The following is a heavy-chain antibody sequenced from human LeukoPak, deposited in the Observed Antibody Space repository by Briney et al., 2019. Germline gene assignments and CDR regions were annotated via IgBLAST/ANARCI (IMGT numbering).Heavy chain of an antibody. V-gene: IGHV1-2*02. CDR3: ATGLWFGELSSFDY. CDR1: GYTFTGYY. D-gene: IGHD3-10*01. CDR2: INPNSGGT. J-gene: IGHJ4*02. Sequence: ASVKVSCKASGYTFTGYYMHWVRQAPGQGLEWMGWINPNSGGTNYAQKFQGRVTMTRDTSISTAYMELSSLRSEDAAVYYCATGLWFGELSSFDYWGQGTLVTVSS.